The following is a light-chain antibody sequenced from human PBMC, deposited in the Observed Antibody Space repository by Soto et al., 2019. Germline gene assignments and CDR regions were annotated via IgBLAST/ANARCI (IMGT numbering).Light chain of an antibody. CDR3: QQYGRSPWT. V-gene: IGKV3-20*01. J-gene: IGKJ1*01. CDR1: QSVSSSY. Sequence: EIVLTQSPGTLSLSPGERATLSCRASQSVSSSYLAWYQQKPGQAPRPLIYGASNRATGIPDRFSGSGSGADFTLTISGLEPEDFAVYYCQQYGRSPWTFGQGTKVEIK. CDR2: GAS.